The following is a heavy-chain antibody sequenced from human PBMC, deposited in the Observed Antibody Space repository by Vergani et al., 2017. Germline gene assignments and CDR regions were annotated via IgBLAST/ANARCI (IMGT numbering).Heavy chain of an antibody. Sequence: QVQLQESGPGLVKPSQTLSLNCPVSGGSISSGDYYWSWIRQPPGKGLEWIGYIYYSGSTYYNPSLKSRVTISVDTSKNQFSLKLGSVTAADTAVYYCARALGYCSSTSCYRAGYYYYGMDVWGQGTTVTVSS. D-gene: IGHD2-2*01. CDR1: GGSISSGDYY. CDR3: ARALGYCSSTSCYRAGYYYYGMDV. J-gene: IGHJ6*02. V-gene: IGHV4-30-4*08. CDR2: IYYSGST.